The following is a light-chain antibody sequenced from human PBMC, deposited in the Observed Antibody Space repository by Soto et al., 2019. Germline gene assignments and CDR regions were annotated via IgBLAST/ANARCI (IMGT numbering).Light chain of an antibody. CDR3: AAWDDSLNGVV. V-gene: IGLV1-44*01. CDR2: SNT. J-gene: IGLJ2*01. Sequence: QSVLTQPPSASGTPGQTIAISCSGGSSNIGSHTVNWYQQLPGTAPRLLIYSNTQRPSGVPDRFSGSKSGTSASLAISGLQSEYEGDYSCAAWDDSLNGVVFGGGTQLTVL. CDR1: SSNIGSHT.